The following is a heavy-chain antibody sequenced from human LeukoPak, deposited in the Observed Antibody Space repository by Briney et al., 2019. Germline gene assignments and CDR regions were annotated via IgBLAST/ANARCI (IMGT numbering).Heavy chain of an antibody. Sequence: EASVKVSCKASGYTFTSYGISWVRQAPGQGLEWMGWISAYNGNTNYAQKLQGRVTMTTDTSTSTAYMELRSLRSDDTAVYYCARPSHPYPYCSSTGCYTTDAFDIWGQGTMVTVSS. CDR2: ISAYNGNT. CDR3: ARPSHPYPYCSSTGCYTTDAFDI. J-gene: IGHJ3*02. V-gene: IGHV1-18*01. CDR1: GYTFTSYG. D-gene: IGHD2-2*02.